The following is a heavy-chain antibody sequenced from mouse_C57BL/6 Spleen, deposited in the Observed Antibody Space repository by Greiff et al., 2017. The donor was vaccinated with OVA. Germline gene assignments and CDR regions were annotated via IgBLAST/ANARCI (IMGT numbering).Heavy chain of an antibody. CDR2: IHPNSGST. CDR1: GYTFTSYW. D-gene: IGHD1-1*01. J-gene: IGHJ2*01. Sequence: VQLQQSGAELVKPGASVKLSCKASGYTFTSYWMHWVKQRPGQGLEWIGMIHPNSGSTNYNEKFKSKATLTVDKSSSTAYMQLSSLTSEDSAVYYCARSGTTVVATWDYFDYWGQGTTLTVSS. V-gene: IGHV1-64*01. CDR3: ARSGTTVVATWDYFDY.